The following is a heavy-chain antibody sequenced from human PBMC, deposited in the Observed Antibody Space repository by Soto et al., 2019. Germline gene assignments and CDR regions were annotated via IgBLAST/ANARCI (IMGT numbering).Heavy chain of an antibody. CDR2: MYSGGDV. D-gene: IGHD3-10*01. CDR1: GFALRDSA. J-gene: IGHJ6*02. V-gene: IGHV3-9*01. Sequence: VQLVESGGALVQPGGSLRLSCATSGFALRDSAMHWVRQVSGGGLQWVSGMYSGGDVGYAGSVRGRFTMSRDVARNALFLQMSSLTADETALYYCVKDNLAGGADVWGQGTTVTVSS. CDR3: VKDNLAGGADV.